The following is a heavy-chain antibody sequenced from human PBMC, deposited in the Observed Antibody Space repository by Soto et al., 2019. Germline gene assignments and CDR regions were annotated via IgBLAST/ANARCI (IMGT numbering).Heavy chain of an antibody. CDR3: AKGAGYDFWSGYYADY. CDR1: GFTFSSYA. Sequence: EVQLLESGGGLVQPGGSLRLSCAASGFTFSSYAMSWVRQAPGKGLEWVSAISGSGGSTYYADSVKGRFTISRDNSKNTLYLQMNSLRAEDTAVYYCAKGAGYDFWSGYYADYWGQGTLVTVSS. D-gene: IGHD3-3*01. V-gene: IGHV3-23*01. CDR2: ISGSGGST. J-gene: IGHJ4*02.